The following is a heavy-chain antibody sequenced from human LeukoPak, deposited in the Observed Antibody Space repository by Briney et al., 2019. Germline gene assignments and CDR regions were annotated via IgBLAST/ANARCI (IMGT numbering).Heavy chain of an antibody. Sequence: ASVKVSCKASGYTFTSYGISWVRQAPGQGLEWMGWISAYNGNTNYAQKLQGRVTMTTDTSTSTAYTELRSLRSDDTAVYYCARAVAAITYYYYGMDVWGQGTTVTVSS. CDR1: GYTFTSYG. D-gene: IGHD2-2*01. CDR2: ISAYNGNT. V-gene: IGHV1-18*01. J-gene: IGHJ6*02. CDR3: ARAVAAITYYYYGMDV.